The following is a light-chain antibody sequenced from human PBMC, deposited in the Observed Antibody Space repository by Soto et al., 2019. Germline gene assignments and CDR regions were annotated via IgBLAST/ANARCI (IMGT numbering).Light chain of an antibody. CDR1: QTISFS. Sequence: DIQMTQSPSTLSASVGDRVTITCRASQTISFSLAWYQQKPGKAPKLLIYDASTLQSGVPSRFSGSGSGTEFTLTISSLQSEDFAVYYCQQYNNWPQTFGQGTKVDIK. CDR2: DAS. V-gene: IGKV1-5*01. CDR3: QQYNNWPQT. J-gene: IGKJ1*01.